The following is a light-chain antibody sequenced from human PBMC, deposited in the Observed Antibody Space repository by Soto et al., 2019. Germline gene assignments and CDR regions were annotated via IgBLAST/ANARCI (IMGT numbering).Light chain of an antibody. CDR3: SSYTTSTSVV. V-gene: IGLV2-14*02. J-gene: IGLJ3*02. CDR1: SSDVGNYNL. CDR2: GVS. Sequence: QSVLTQPASVSGSPGQSITISCTGTSSDVGNYNLVSWYQQHPGKAPKLMIYGVSYRPSGVSNRFSGSKSGNTASLTISGLQAEDEADYYCSSYTTSTSVVFGGGTKVTVL.